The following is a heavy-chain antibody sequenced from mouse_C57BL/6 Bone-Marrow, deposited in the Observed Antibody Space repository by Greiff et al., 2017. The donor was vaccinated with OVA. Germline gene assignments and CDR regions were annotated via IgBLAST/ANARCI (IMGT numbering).Heavy chain of an antibody. Sequence: QVHVKQSGAELVRPGASVTLSCKASGYTFTDYEMHWVKQTPVHGLEWIGAIDPETGGTAYNQKFKGKAILTADKSSSTAYMELRCLTSEDSAVYYCTRGYSNYYAMDYWGQGTSVTVSS. V-gene: IGHV1-15*01. CDR1: GYTFTDYE. CDR3: TRGYSNYYAMDY. D-gene: IGHD2-5*01. CDR2: IDPETGGT. J-gene: IGHJ4*01.